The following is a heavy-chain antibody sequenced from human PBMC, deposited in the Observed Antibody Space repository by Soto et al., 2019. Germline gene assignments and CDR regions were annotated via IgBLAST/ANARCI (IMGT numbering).Heavy chain of an antibody. Sequence: VKVSFKASGRTFTCYEINWVRQSTGHGLEWMGWINPNSGNIGYAQKFQVRVTMTRDTAIRTAYMEVSRLRSDDTAVYYCARGRASGSYYLCEYWGRRSWVTASS. CDR2: INPNSGNI. V-gene: IGHV1-8*01. CDR1: GRTFTCYE. CDR3: ARGRASGSYYLCEY. D-gene: IGHD3-10*01. J-gene: IGHJ4*02.